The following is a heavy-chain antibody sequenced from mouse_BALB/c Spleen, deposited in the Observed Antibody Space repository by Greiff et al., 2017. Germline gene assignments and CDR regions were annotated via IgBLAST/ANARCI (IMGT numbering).Heavy chain of an antibody. CDR2: IDPANGNT. V-gene: IGHV14-3*02. J-gene: IGHJ3*01. CDR3: ARGDGYYVGAY. CDR1: GFNIKDTY. Sequence: EVKLMESGAELVKPGASVKLSCTASGFNIKDTYMHWVKQRPEQGLEWIGRIDPANGNTKYDPKFQGKATITADTSSNTAYLQLSSLTSEDTAVYYCARGDGYYVGAYWGQGTLVTVSA. D-gene: IGHD2-3*01.